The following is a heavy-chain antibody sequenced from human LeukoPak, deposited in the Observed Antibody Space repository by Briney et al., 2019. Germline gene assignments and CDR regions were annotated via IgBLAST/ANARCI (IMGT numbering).Heavy chain of an antibody. D-gene: IGHD3-22*01. J-gene: IGHJ4*02. CDR3: ARGDDSGYYDYFDY. CDR2: IYTGGDT. CDR1: GFTVDSNY. V-gene: IGHV3-53*01. Sequence: GGSLRLSCAASGFTVDSNYLSWVRQAPGKGLEWVSTIYTGGDTYYAASVKGRFTISRDFSKNTVFLHMNSLRAEDTAMYYCARGDDSGYYDYFDYWGQGALVTVSS.